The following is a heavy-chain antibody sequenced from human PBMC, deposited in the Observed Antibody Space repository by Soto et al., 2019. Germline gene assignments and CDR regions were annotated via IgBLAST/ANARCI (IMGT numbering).Heavy chain of an antibody. CDR3: AVGPWGSRRLDF. D-gene: IGHD3-16*01. CDR2: INPNSGGT. V-gene: IGHV1-2*02. CDR1: GYTFTGYY. J-gene: IGHJ4*02. Sequence: PGESLKISCKASGYTFTGYYMHWVRQAPGQGLEWMGWINPNSGGTNYAQNFQGRVTMARDTSISTAYMELSRLRSDDTAVYYCAVGPWGSRRLDFWGQGTLVTVSS.